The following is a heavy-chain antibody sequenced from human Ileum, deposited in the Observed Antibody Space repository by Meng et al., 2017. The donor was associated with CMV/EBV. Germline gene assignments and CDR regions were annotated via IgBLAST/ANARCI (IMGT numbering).Heavy chain of an antibody. CDR1: GFTFSSYW. Sequence: EGQLVESGGDLIQPGGSLRLSCVVSGFTFSSYWMHWVRQAPGKGLVWVSRINIDGSSTSYADSVKGRFTISRDNAKNTLYLQMNSLRAEDTAVYYCARGVSSPPGVDYWGQGTLVTVSS. CDR2: INIDGSST. CDR3: ARGVSSPPGVDY. V-gene: IGHV3-74*01. D-gene: IGHD6-13*01. J-gene: IGHJ4*02.